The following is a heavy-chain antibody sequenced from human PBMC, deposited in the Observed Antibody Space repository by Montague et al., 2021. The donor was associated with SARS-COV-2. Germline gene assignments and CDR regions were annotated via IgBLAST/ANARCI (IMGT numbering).Heavy chain of an antibody. D-gene: IGHD3-9*01. V-gene: IGHV4-34*01. Sequence: SETLSLTCAVYGGSFSGYYWSWIRQPPGKGLEWIGEINHSGSTNYNPSLKSRVTISVDTSKNQFSLKQSSVTAADTAVYYCARERYSFSLTRGSTWFDPWGQGTLVTVSS. CDR3: ARERYSFSLTRGSTWFDP. CDR1: GGSFSGYY. CDR2: INHSGST. J-gene: IGHJ5*02.